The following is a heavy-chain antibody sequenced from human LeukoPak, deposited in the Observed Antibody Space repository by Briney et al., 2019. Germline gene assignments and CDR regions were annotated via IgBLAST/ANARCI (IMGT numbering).Heavy chain of an antibody. CDR2: ISGSGGST. J-gene: IGHJ4*02. Sequence: PGGSLRLSCAASGLNVNNNYMTWVRQAPGKGLEWVSAISGSGGSTYYADSVKGRFTISRDNSKNTLYLQMNSLRAEDTAVYYCAKDTVTSDFSDYWGQGTLVTVSS. CDR1: GLNVNNNY. V-gene: IGHV3-23*01. D-gene: IGHD4-17*01. CDR3: AKDTVTSDFSDY.